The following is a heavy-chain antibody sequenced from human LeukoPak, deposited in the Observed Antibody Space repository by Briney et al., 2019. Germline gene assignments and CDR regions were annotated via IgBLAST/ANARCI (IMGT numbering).Heavy chain of an antibody. J-gene: IGHJ4*02. D-gene: IGHD2-2*01. Sequence: SETLSLTCAVYGGSFSGYYWSWIRQPPGKGLEWIGEINHSGSTNYNPSLKSRVTISVDTSKNQFSLKLSSVTAANTAVYYCARVPYYCSSTSCYGNHIDYWGQGTLVTVSS. CDR3: ARVPYYCSSTSCYGNHIDY. CDR2: INHSGST. V-gene: IGHV4-34*01. CDR1: GGSFSGYY.